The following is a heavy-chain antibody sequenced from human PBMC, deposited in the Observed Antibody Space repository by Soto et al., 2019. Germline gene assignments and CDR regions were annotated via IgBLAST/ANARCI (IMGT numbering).Heavy chain of an antibody. CDR2: IYPGDSDT. V-gene: IGHV5-51*01. CDR3: ARGYCTTTICDPWFDP. CDR1: GYAFTSYW. Sequence: PGASLKISCTVSGYAFTSYWIAWVRQIPGKGLEWMGIIYPGDSDTRYSPSFQGQVTISADKSITTAYLQWSSLKASDTAMYYCARGYCTTTICDPWFDPWGQGTLVTVSS. J-gene: IGHJ5*02. D-gene: IGHD2-2*01.